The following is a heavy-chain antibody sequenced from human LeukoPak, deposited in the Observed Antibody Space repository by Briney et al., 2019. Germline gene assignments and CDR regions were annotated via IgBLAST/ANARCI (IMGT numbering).Heavy chain of an antibody. CDR1: GFTFSSYW. Sequence: GGSLRLSCAASGFTFSSYWMSWVRQAPGKGLEWVSSISSSSSYIYYADSVKGRFTISRDNAKNSLYLQMNSLRAEDTAVYYCARVYGIVDSSGYRHWGQGTLVTVSS. J-gene: IGHJ4*02. CDR2: ISSSSSYI. CDR3: ARVYGIVDSSGYRH. V-gene: IGHV3-21*01. D-gene: IGHD3-22*01.